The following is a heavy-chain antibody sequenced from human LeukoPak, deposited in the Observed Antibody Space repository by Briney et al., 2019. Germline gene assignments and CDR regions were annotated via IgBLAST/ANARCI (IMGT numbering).Heavy chain of an antibody. V-gene: IGHV4-34*01. J-gene: IGHJ1*01. CDR1: GGSFSGYY. Sequence: SESLSLTCAVYGGSFSGYYWSWIRQPPGKGLEWIGEINHSGSTNYNPSLKSRVTISVDTSKNQFSLKLSSVTAADTAVYYCARGVGRRKEYFQHWGQGTLVTVSS. CDR3: ARGVGRRKEYFQH. CDR2: INHSGST. D-gene: IGHD1-26*01.